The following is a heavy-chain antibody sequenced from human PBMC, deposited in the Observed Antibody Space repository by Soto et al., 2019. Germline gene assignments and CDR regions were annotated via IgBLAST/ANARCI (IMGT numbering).Heavy chain of an antibody. CDR3: AREKYYYDSSGYYFWFDP. Sequence: PSETLSLTCTVSGGSISSYYWSWIRQPPGKGLEWIGYIYYSGSTNYNPSLKSRVTISVDTSKNQFSLKLSSVTAADTAVYYCAREKYYYDSSGYYFWFDPWGQGTLVTVSS. CDR2: IYYSGST. V-gene: IGHV4-59*01. J-gene: IGHJ5*02. D-gene: IGHD3-22*01. CDR1: GGSISSYY.